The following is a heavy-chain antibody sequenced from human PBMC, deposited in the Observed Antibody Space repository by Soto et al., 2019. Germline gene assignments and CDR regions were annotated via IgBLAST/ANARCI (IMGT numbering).Heavy chain of an antibody. J-gene: IGHJ6*02. Sequence: GGSLRLSCAASGFTFIGSAMHWVRQTSGKGLEWVGRIRSKANSYATAYAASVKGRFTISRDDSKNTAYLQMNSLETEDTAVYYCTRQFSVSKDYDFWSGYYSNYQYYYGMDVWGQGTTVTVSS. CDR3: TRQFSVSKDYDFWSGYYSNYQYYYGMDV. CDR1: GFTFIGSA. D-gene: IGHD3-3*01. CDR2: IRSKANSYAT. V-gene: IGHV3-73*01.